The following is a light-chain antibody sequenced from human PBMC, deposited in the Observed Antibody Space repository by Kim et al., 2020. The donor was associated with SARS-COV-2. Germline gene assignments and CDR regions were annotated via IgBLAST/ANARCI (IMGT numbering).Light chain of an antibody. V-gene: IGKV3-20*01. CDR2: HAS. CDR1: HSVSTS. J-gene: IGKJ2*01. CDR3: QQYASSPGT. Sequence: SLSPGERATLSCRASHSVSTSVGWYHQKPGQAPRLLIYHASSRVTGIPDRFSGFGSGTDFTLIISRLEPEDFAVYYCQQYASSPGTFGQGTKLDI.